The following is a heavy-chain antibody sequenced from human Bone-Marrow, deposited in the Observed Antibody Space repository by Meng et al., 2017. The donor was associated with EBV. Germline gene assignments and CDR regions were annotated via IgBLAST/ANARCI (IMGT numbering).Heavy chain of an antibody. CDR1: GFTFSSYG. V-gene: IGHV3-30*18. CDR2: ISYDGSNK. CDR3: AKGFGYCSGGSCAVDY. D-gene: IGHD2-15*01. J-gene: IGHJ4*02. Sequence: QVQLVESGGGVVQPGRSLRLSCAASGFTFSSYGMHWVRQAPGKGLEWVVVISYDGSNKYYADSVKGRFTISRDNSKNTLYLQMNSLRAEDTAVYYCAKGFGYCSGGSCAVDYWGQGTLVTVSS.